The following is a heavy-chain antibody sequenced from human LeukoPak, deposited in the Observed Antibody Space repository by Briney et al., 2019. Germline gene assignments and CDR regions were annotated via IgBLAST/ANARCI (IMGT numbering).Heavy chain of an antibody. CDR1: GFTFSTFA. D-gene: IGHD2-8*02. J-gene: IGHJ4*02. CDR3: ATYRQVLLPFES. V-gene: IGHV3-23*01. CDR2: IFPGGGEI. Sequence: GGSLRLSCAASGFTFSTFAMIWVRQPPGKGLEWVSSIFPGGGEIHYADSVRGRFTISRDNSKSTLSLQTNNLRAEDTAIYYCATYRQVLLPFESWGQGTLVTVSS.